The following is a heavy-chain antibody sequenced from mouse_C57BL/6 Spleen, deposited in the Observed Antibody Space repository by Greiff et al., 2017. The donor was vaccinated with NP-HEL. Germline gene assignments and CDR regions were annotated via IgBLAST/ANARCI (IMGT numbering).Heavy chain of an antibody. V-gene: IGHV1-82*01. J-gene: IGHJ1*03. D-gene: IGHD1-1*01. CDR1: GYAFSSSW. CDR2: IYPGDGDT. Sequence: QVQLKESGPELVKPGASVKISCKASGYAFSSSWMNWVKQRPGKGLEWIGRIYPGDGDTNYNGKFKGKATLTADKSSSTAYMQLSSLTSEDSAVYFGARQDYGSSYGYFDVWGTGTTVTVSS. CDR3: ARQDYGSSYGYFDV.